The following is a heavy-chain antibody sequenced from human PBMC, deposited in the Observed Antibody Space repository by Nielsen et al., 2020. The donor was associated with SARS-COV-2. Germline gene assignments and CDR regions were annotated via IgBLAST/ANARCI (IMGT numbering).Heavy chain of an antibody. V-gene: IGHV1-2*06. Sequence: ASVKVSCKASGYTFTDYYMHWVRQAPGQGLEWMGRISPNSGGTSYAQKFQGRVTMTRDTSVSTAYLDLGSLRSDDTAVYYCARDTNFGFWSGPRRYYYGLDVWGQGTTVTVSS. CDR1: GYTFTDYY. CDR3: ARDTNFGFWSGPRRYYYGLDV. J-gene: IGHJ6*02. CDR2: ISPNSGGT. D-gene: IGHD3-3*01.